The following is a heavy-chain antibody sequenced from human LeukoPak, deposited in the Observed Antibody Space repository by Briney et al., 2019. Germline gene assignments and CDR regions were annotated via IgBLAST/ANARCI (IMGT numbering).Heavy chain of an antibody. J-gene: IGHJ4*02. D-gene: IGHD2-2*01. V-gene: IGHV3-23*01. CDR1: GFTFSSYT. CDR3: AKGELGYCSSASCYLVY. CDR2: ISGGGDNT. Sequence: SGGSLRLSCAASGFTFSSYTMSWVRQTPGKGLEWVSVISGGGDNTYYADYVKGRFTISRDNAKNTVYLQMNSLRVEDTAIYYCAKGELGYCSSASCYLVYWGQGTLVTVSS.